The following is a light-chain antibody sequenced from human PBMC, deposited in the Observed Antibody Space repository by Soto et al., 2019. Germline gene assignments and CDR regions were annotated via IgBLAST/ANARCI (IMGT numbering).Light chain of an antibody. J-gene: IGKJ4*01. V-gene: IGKV3-15*01. Sequence: EIVMTQSPATLSVSPGERATLSCRASQSVSNNLAWYQQKPGQAPRLLIYGVSTRATGIPARFSGSGSGTEFTLTITSLQSEDFAVYYCQQHKDWPLSFGGGTKVEIK. CDR2: GVS. CDR1: QSVSNN. CDR3: QQHKDWPLS.